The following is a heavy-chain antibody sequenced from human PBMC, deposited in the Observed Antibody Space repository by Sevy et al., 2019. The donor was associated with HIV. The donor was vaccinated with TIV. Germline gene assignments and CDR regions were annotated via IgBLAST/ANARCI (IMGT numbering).Heavy chain of an antibody. D-gene: IGHD1-7*01. CDR2: IWYDGSNK. V-gene: IGHV3-33*01. CDR1: GFTFSSYG. CDR3: ARAYLTGTSYYYYGMDV. Sequence: GGSLRLSCAASGFTFSSYGMHWVRQAPGKGLEWVAVIWYDGSNKYYADSVKGRFTISRDNSKNTLYLQMNSLRAEDTAMYYCARAYLTGTSYYYYGMDVWGQGTTVTVSS. J-gene: IGHJ6*02.